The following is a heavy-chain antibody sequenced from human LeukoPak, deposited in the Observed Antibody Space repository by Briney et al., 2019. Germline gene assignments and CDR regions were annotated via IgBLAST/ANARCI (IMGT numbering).Heavy chain of an antibody. Sequence: SETLSLTCAVYGGSFSGYYWSWIRQPPGKGLEWIGEINHSGSTNYNPSLKSRVTISVDTSKNQFSLKLSSVTAADTAVYYCARGDYVWGSYRSRHFDYWGQGTLVTVSS. CDR3: ARGDYVWGSYRSRHFDY. CDR1: GGSFSGYY. CDR2: INHSGST. V-gene: IGHV4-34*01. J-gene: IGHJ4*02. D-gene: IGHD3-16*02.